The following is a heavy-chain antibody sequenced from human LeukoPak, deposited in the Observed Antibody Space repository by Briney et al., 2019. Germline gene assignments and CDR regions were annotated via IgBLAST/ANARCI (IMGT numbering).Heavy chain of an antibody. V-gene: IGHV3-7*03. CDR3: AKAVGLQGMDV. CDR2: IKQDGSEK. Sequence: GGSLRLSCAASGFTFSSYWMSWVRQAPGKGLEWVANIKQDGSEKYYVDSVKGRFTISRDNAKNALYLQMNSLRAEDTAVYYCAKAVGLQGMDVWGQGTTVTVSS. D-gene: IGHD4-11*01. J-gene: IGHJ6*02. CDR1: GFTFSSYW.